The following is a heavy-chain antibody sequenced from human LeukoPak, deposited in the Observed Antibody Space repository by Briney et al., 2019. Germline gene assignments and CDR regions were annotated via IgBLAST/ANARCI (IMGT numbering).Heavy chain of an antibody. CDR3: ARENPTVFDY. V-gene: IGHV3-66*01. J-gene: IGHJ4*02. CDR1: GFTVSSNY. Sequence: PGGSLRLSCAASGFTVSSNYMSWVRQAPGKGLEWVSVIYSGGSTYYAYSVTGRFTISRDNAKNSLYLQMNSLRAEDTAVYYCARENPTVFDYWGQGTLVTVSS. D-gene: IGHD4-17*01. CDR2: IYSGGST.